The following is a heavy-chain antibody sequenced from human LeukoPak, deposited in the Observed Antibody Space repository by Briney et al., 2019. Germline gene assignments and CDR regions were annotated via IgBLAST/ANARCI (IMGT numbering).Heavy chain of an antibody. CDR1: GGSFSGYY. D-gene: IGHD3-22*01. J-gene: IGHJ4*02. CDR3: ARASDTYYYDSSGYYQPHFDY. V-gene: IGHV4-34*01. Sequence: SETLSLTCAVYGGSFSGYYWSWIRQPPGKGLEWIGEINHSGSTNYNPSLKSRVTISVDTSKNQFSLKLSSVTAADTAVYYCARASDTYYYDSSGYYQPHFDYWGQGTLVTVSS. CDR2: INHSGST.